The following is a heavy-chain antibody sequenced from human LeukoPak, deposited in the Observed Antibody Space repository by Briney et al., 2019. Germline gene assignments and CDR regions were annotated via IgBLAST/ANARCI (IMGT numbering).Heavy chain of an antibody. J-gene: IGHJ4*02. Sequence: TGGSLRLSCAASGFTFSNAGMSWIRQVPGKGLEWVGRIKSKTDGGTTDYAAPVRGRFTISRDDSKNTLYLQMTSLKIEDTALYYCTTDRKAGGGFWGQGTLVTVSS. CDR3: TTDRKAGGGF. CDR1: GFTFSNAG. D-gene: IGHD3-10*01. V-gene: IGHV3-15*01. CDR2: IKSKTDGGTT.